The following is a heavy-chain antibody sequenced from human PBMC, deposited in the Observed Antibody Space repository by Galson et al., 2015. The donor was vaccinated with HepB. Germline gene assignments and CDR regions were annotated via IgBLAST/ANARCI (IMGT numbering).Heavy chain of an antibody. J-gene: IGHJ4*02. CDR1: GYTFINYY. CDR3: ARETHLGVTGTNFDY. V-gene: IGHV1-46*01. Sequence: SVKVSCKASGYTFINYYIHWVRQAPGQGLEWMGIINPSGGGTTYAQKFQGRVTMTRDTSTSTVYMELTSLTSEDTAAYYCARETHLGVTGTNFDYWGQGTLVTVSS. D-gene: IGHD6-19*01. CDR2: INPSGGGT.